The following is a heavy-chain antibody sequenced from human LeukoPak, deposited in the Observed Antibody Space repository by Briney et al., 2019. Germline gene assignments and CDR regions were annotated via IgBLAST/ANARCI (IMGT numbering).Heavy chain of an antibody. CDR3: ARTHYYGSGAKYCFDY. J-gene: IGHJ4*02. CDR1: GGSVRSGSYY. D-gene: IGHD3-10*01. CDR2: IYYSGST. Sequence: PSETLSLTCTVSGGSVRSGSYYWSWIRQPPGKGLEWIGYIYYSGSTNYNPSLKSRVTISADTSKNQFSLKLSSVTAADTAVYYCARTHYYGSGAKYCFDYWGQGTLVTVSS. V-gene: IGHV4-61*01.